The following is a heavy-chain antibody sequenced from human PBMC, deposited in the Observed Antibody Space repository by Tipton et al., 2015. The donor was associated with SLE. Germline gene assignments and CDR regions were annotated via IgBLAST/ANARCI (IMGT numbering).Heavy chain of an antibody. Sequence: TLSLTCTVSGGSISNYYWSWIRQPPGKGLEWVGHIHHSGSTEYNPSLKSRVTISLDTSRNQFSLKLTSVTAADTAVYYCARGVLQPLNYWGQGTLVTVSS. CDR1: GGSISNYY. CDR2: IHHSGST. J-gene: IGHJ4*02. V-gene: IGHV4-59*12. CDR3: ARGVLQPLNY. D-gene: IGHD2/OR15-2a*01.